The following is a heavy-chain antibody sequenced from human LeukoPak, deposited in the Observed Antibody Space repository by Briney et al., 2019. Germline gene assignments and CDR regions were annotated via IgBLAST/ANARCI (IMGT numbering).Heavy chain of an antibody. Sequence: SETLSLTCTVSGGSISSGSYYWGWIRQPPGKGLEWIGSIYYSGSTYYNPSLKSRVTISVDTSKNQFSLKLSSVTAADTAVYYCARHVRVENFDYWGQGTLVTVSS. D-gene: IGHD3-10*02. CDR1: GGSISSGSYY. J-gene: IGHJ4*02. CDR3: ARHVRVENFDY. CDR2: IYYSGST. V-gene: IGHV4-39*01.